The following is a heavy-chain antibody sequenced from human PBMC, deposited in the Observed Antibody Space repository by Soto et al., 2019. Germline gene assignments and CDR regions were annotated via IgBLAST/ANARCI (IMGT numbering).Heavy chain of an antibody. Sequence: QVQLVQSGAEVKKPGASVKVSCKASGYTFSGSVMHWVRQAPGQGLEWMGWINADNGNTKYSQKFQGRVTMTWDTSASTAYMELSSLRSEDTAIYYCASEIDATTATSLDYWGQGTLVTFSS. V-gene: IGHV1-3*01. D-gene: IGHD4-17*01. CDR1: GYTFSGSV. J-gene: IGHJ4*02. CDR3: ASEIDATTATSLDY. CDR2: INADNGNT.